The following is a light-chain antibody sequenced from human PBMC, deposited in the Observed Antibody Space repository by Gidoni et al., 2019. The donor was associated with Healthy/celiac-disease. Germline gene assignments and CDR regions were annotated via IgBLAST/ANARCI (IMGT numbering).Light chain of an antibody. Sequence: SALTQPPSASGSPGQSVTISCTGTSSDVGGYNYVSWYQQHPGKAPKLMIYEVSKRPSGVPDRFSGSKSGNTASLTVSGLQAEDEADYYCSSYAGSNNGNVFGTGTKVTVL. V-gene: IGLV2-8*01. CDR2: EVS. CDR3: SSYAGSNNGNV. CDR1: SSDVGGYNY. J-gene: IGLJ1*01.